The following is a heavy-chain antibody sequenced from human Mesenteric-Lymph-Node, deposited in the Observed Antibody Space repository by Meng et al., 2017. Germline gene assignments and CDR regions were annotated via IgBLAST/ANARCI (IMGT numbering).Heavy chain of an antibody. CDR3: ARGYYYDSSGLPYGMDV. J-gene: IGHJ6*02. Sequence: GGSLRLSCAASGFTFSSYEMNWVRQAPGKGLEWVAVISYDGSNKYYADSVKGRFTISRDNSKNTLYLQMNSLRAEDTAVYYCARGYYYDSSGLPYGMDVWGQGTTVTVSS. V-gene: IGHV3-30*04. CDR2: ISYDGSNK. D-gene: IGHD3-22*01. CDR1: GFTFSSYE.